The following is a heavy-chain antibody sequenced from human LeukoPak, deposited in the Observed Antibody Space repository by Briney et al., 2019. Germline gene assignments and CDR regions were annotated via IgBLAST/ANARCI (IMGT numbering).Heavy chain of an antibody. CDR3: AKDIDGYSYGYDY. J-gene: IGHJ4*02. CDR1: GFTFDDYA. CDR2: ISWNSGSI. D-gene: IGHD5-18*01. Sequence: LGRSLRLSCAASGFTFDDYAMHWVRQAPGKGLEWVSGISWNSGSIGYADSVKGRFTISRDNAKNSLYLQMNSLRAEDTALYYCAKDIDGYSYGYDYWGQGTLVTVSS. V-gene: IGHV3-9*01.